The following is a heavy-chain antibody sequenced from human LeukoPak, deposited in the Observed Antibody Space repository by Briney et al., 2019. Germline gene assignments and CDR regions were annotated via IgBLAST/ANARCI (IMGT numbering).Heavy chain of an antibody. CDR2: INPNSGGT. J-gene: IGHJ5*02. V-gene: IGHV1-2*02. CDR1: GYTFTGYY. CDR3: ARDTAMVPNWFDP. D-gene: IGHD5-18*01. Sequence: ASVKVSCKASGYTFTGYYMHWVRQAPGQGLEWMGWINPNSGGTNYAQKFQGRVTMTRDTSISTAYMELSRLRSDDTAVYYCARDTAMVPNWFDPWGQGTLVTVSS.